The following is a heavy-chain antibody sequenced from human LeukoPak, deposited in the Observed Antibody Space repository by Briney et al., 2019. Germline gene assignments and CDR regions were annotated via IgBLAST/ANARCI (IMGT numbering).Heavy chain of an antibody. CDR2: ISAYNGNT. CDR3: ARIAVAGTTFDP. J-gene: IGHJ5*02. D-gene: IGHD6-19*01. Sequence: ASVKVSCKASGYTFTSYDINWVRQATGQGLEWMGWISAYNGNTNYAQKLQGRVTMTTDTSTSTAYMELRSLRSDDTAVYYCARIAVAGTTFDPWGQGTLVTVSS. V-gene: IGHV1-18*01. CDR1: GYTFTSYD.